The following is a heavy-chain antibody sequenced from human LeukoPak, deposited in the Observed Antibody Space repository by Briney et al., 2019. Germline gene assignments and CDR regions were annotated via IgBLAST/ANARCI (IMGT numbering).Heavy chain of an antibody. CDR1: GFTFSSYA. D-gene: IGHD1-26*01. CDR2: ISGSGGST. CDR3: ARDRWDDAFDI. V-gene: IGHV3-23*01. J-gene: IGHJ3*02. Sequence: PGGSLRLSCAASGFTFSSYAMSWVRQAPGKGLEWVSAISGSGGSTYYADSVKGRFTISRDNAKNSLYQQMNSLRAEDTAVYYCARDRWDDAFDIWGQGTMVTVSS.